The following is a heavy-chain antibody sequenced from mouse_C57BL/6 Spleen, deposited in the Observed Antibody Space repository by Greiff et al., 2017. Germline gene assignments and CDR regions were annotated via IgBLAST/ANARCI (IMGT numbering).Heavy chain of an antibody. Sequence: QVQLQQPGAELVKPGASVKLSCKASGYTFTSYWMQWVKQRPGQGLEWIGEIDPSDSYTNYNQKFKGKATLTVDTSSSTAYMQLSSLTSEDSAVYYCAIAGDCDVGYWGQGTTLTVSS. V-gene: IGHV1-50*01. J-gene: IGHJ2*01. CDR1: GYTFTSYW. CDR3: AIAGDCDVGY. CDR2: IDPSDSYT.